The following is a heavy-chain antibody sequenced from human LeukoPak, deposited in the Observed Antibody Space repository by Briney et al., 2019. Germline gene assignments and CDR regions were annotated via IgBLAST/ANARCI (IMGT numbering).Heavy chain of an antibody. CDR3: ARDGSVSLYWFDP. D-gene: IGHD3-10*01. J-gene: IGHJ5*02. Sequence: SETLSLTCTVSGGSISSYYWSWIRQPPGKGLEWIGYIYYSGSTNYNPSLKSRVTISVDTSKNQFSLKLSSVTAADTAVYYCARDGSVSLYWFDPWGQGTLVTVSS. CDR1: GGSISSYY. V-gene: IGHV4-59*12. CDR2: IYYSGST.